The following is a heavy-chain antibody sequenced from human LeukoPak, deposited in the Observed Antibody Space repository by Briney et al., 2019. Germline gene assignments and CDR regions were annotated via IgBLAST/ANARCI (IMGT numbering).Heavy chain of an antibody. D-gene: IGHD2-15*01. CDR3: ARQPNIVVVDNWFDP. Sequence: SETLSLTCTVSGGSITSSGFYWGWIRQPPGRGLEWIGNIYYVGSAYYNPSLTSRVTISFDTSKTQFSLRLSSVTAAATSVYYCARQPNIVVVDNWFDPGGQETLVAVSS. J-gene: IGHJ5*02. V-gene: IGHV4-39*07. CDR1: GGSITSSGFY. CDR2: IYYVGSA.